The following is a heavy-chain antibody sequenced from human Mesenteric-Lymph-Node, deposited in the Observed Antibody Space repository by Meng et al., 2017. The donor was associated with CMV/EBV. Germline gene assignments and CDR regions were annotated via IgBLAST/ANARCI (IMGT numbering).Heavy chain of an antibody. D-gene: IGHD4-17*01. CDR2: IYSGGST. CDR1: GFAVSSSY. CDR3: ARVIHDYGDYGRFDY. Sequence: GGSLRLSCATSGFAVSSSYMTWVRQAPGKGLEWVSVIYSGGSTYYADSVKGRFTISRDNSKNTLYLQMNSLRVEDTAVYYCARVIHDYGDYGRFDYWGQGTLVTVSS. V-gene: IGHV3-66*02. J-gene: IGHJ4*02.